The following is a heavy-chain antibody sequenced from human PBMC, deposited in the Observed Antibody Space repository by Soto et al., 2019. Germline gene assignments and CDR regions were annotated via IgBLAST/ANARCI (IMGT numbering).Heavy chain of an antibody. J-gene: IGHJ4*02. CDR1: GFTFNGNA. CDR2: ISGSGGST. CDR3: AKGGSSWYGGDY. D-gene: IGHD6-13*01. V-gene: IGHV3-23*01. Sequence: EVQLLESGGGLVQPGGSLRLSCAASGFTFNGNAMTWVRQAPGKGLEWVSAISGSGGSTYYADSVKGRFTISRDNSKNTLYLQMNRLRAEDTAVYYCAKGGSSWYGGDYWGQGTLVTVSS.